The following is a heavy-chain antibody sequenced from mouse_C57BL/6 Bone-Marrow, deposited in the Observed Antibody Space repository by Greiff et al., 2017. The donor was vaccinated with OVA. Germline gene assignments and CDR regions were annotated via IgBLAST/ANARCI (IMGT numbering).Heavy chain of an antibody. Sequence: VQLQESGPELVRPGASVKISCKAPGYTFTSHWIQWVRQRPGQGLEWIGEFFPGSGSTYYNAKFKGKATLTVEPSSRTAYMQLSSQTSEDAAFYFCARKGYWGQGTTLTVSA. V-gene: IGHV1-56*01. CDR3: ARKGY. J-gene: IGHJ2*01. CDR2: FFPGSGST. CDR1: GYTFTSHW.